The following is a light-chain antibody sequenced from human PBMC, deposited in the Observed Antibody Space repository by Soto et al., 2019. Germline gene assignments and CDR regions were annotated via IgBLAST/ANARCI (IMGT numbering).Light chain of an antibody. CDR3: QQGYSTASP. CDR2: AAS. J-gene: IGKJ1*01. CDR1: QGISTY. Sequence: DIPMTQSPSSLSASVGDRVTITCRASQGISTYLNWYLQKPGKAPTLLIYAASSLQSVVPSRFSGSGSEPDFTLTISSLQPEDVATYSCQQGYSTASPFGPGTKVELQ. V-gene: IGKV1-39*01.